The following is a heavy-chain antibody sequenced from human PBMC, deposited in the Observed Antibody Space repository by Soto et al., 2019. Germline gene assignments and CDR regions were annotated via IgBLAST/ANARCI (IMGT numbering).Heavy chain of an antibody. CDR1: GFTFSSYE. J-gene: IGHJ3*02. V-gene: IGHV3-48*03. D-gene: IGHD2-21*01. Sequence: PGGSLRLSCAASGFTFSSYEMNWVRQAPGKGLEWISYISSSGSSIYYADSVKGRFTISRDNAKNSLYLQMNSLRAEDTAVYYWARIGASIYDIWGQGTMVTVS. CDR3: ARIGASIYDI. CDR2: ISSSGSSI.